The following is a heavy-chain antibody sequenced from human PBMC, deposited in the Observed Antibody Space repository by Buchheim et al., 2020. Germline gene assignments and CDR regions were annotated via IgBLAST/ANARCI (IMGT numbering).Heavy chain of an antibody. J-gene: IGHJ4*02. V-gene: IGHV3-23*01. CDR1: GFNFNNYA. CDR3: AKDDFPRSTLSSGYFGY. Sequence: EVQLLESGGGLVQPGGSLRLSCAASGFNFNNYAMSWVRQAPGKGLEWVSAITNSGGNTDYADSVKGRFTISRDNSKNTLYLHMNSLRAEDTAIYYCAKDDFPRSTLSSGYFGYWGQGTL. CDR2: ITNSGGNT. D-gene: IGHD3-22*01.